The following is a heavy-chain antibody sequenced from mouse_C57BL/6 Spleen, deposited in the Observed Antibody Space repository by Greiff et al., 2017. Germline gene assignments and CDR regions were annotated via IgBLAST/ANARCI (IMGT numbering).Heavy chain of an antibody. CDR1: GYTFTSYW. V-gene: IGHV1-7*01. J-gene: IGHJ4*01. CDR2: INPSSGYT. D-gene: IGHD2-5*01. CDR3: ARGDYSNYYAMDY. Sequence: QVHVKQSGAELAKPGASVKLSCKASGYTFTSYWMHWVKQRPGQGLEWIGYINPSSGYTKYNQKFKDKATLTADKSSSTAYMQLSSLTYEDSAVYYCARGDYSNYYAMDYGGQGTSVTVSS.